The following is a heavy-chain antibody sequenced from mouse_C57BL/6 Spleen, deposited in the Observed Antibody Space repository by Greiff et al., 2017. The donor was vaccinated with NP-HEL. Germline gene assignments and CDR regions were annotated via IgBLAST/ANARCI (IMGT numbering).Heavy chain of an antibody. CDR3: AMGIDYGSSCAMDY. Sequence: QVQLKQSGAELVKPGASVKISCKASGYAFSSYWMNWVKQRPGKGLEWIGQIYPGDGDTNYNGKFKGKATLTADKSSSTAYMQLSSLTSEDSAVYFCAMGIDYGSSCAMDYWGQGTSVTVSS. CDR1: GYAFSSYW. CDR2: IYPGDGDT. V-gene: IGHV1-80*01. D-gene: IGHD1-1*01. J-gene: IGHJ4*01.